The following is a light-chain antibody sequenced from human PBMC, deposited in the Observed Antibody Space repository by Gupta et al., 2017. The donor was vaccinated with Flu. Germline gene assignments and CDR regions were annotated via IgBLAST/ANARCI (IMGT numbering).Light chain of an antibody. CDR2: GAS. J-gene: IGKJ4*01. CDR1: QSVRNNY. CDR3: QQYGGSPPT. Sequence: EIVLTQSPGTLSLSPGDRATLSCRASQSVRNNYFAWYQQRPGQAPRLLIYGASSRAPGIPERFSGGGSGTDYTLTITRLEPDDFAVYSCQQYGGSPPTFGGGT. V-gene: IGKV3-20*01.